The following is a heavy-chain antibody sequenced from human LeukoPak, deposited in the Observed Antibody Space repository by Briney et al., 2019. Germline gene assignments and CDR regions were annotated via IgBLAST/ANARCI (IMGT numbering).Heavy chain of an antibody. CDR2: ISGSGGST. CDR3: ARDPNYYSSGYDHRRGDAFDI. V-gene: IGHV3-23*01. J-gene: IGHJ3*02. D-gene: IGHD3-22*01. CDR1: GFTFSSYA. Sequence: PGGSLRLSCAASGFTFSSYAMSWVRQAPGKGLEWVSAISGSGGSTYYADSVKGRFTISRDNSKNTLYVQMNSLRAEDTAVYYCARDPNYYSSGYDHRRGDAFDIWGQGTMVTVSS.